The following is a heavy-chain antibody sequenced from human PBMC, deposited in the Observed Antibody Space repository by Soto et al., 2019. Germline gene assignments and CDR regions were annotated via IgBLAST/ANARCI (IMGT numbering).Heavy chain of an antibody. CDR3: AREYSSGWYYFDY. CDR1: GYTFTSYA. J-gene: IGHJ4*02. V-gene: IGHV1-3*01. Sequence: GASVKASCKASGYTFTSYAIHWVRQAPGQRLEWMGWINAGNGNTKYSQKFQGRVTITRDTSASTAYMELSSLRSEDTAVYYCAREYSSGWYYFDYWGQGTLVTVSS. CDR2: INAGNGNT. D-gene: IGHD6-19*01.